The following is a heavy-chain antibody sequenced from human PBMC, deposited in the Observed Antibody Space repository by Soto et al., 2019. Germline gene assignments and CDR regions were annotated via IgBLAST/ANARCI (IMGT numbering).Heavy chain of an antibody. Sequence: ASVKVSCKASGYTFISYYMRWVRQAPGQGLEWMGIINPSGGSTSYAQKFQGRVTMTRDTSTSTVYMELSSLRSEDTAVYYCAREILAMVRGVIITNYYYYAMDVWGQGTTVTVSS. CDR2: INPSGGST. CDR3: AREILAMVRGVIITNYYYYAMDV. V-gene: IGHV1-46*01. D-gene: IGHD3-10*01. J-gene: IGHJ6*02. CDR1: GYTFISYY.